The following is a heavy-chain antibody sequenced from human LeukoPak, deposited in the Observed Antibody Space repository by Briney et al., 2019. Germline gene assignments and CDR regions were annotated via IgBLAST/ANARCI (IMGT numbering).Heavy chain of an antibody. Sequence: ASGPTLVNPTQTLTLTCTFSGFSLSTSGMCVSWIRQPPGKALEWLARIDWDDDKHYNTSLKTRLTISRDTSKNQVVLTMTDMDPVDTATYFCARRYCTSSSCRLDYWGQGTLVTVSS. J-gene: IGHJ4*02. D-gene: IGHD2-2*01. CDR1: GFSLSTSGMC. CDR3: ARRYCTSSSCRLDY. CDR2: IDWDDDK. V-gene: IGHV2-70*11.